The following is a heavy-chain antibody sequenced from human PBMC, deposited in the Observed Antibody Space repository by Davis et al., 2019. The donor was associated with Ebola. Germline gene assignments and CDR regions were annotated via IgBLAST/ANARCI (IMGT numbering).Heavy chain of an antibody. CDR2: IYSGGST. CDR3: ARDLSGAEFDP. J-gene: IGHJ5*02. Sequence: GGSLRLSCAASGFTVSSNYMSWVRQAPGKGLEWVSVIYSGGSTYYADSVKGRFTISRDNSKNTLYLQMTCLRAEDTAVYYCARDLSGAEFDPWGQGTLVTVSS. CDR1: GFTVSSNY. V-gene: IGHV3-66*01. D-gene: IGHD1-26*01.